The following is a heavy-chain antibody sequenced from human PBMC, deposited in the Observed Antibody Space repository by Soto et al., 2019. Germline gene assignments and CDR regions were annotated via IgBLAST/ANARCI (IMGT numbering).Heavy chain of an antibody. CDR1: GGTFSSYA. D-gene: IGHD3-10*01. CDR3: ARALPMVRGLISYYFDN. J-gene: IGHJ4*02. Sequence: GASVKVSCKASGGTFSSYAISWVRQAPGQGLEWMGGIIPIFGTADYAQKFQGRVTITADESTSTAYMELSSLRSEDTAVYYCARALPMVRGLISYYFDNWGQGIMVTVSS. CDR2: IIPIFGTA. V-gene: IGHV1-69*13.